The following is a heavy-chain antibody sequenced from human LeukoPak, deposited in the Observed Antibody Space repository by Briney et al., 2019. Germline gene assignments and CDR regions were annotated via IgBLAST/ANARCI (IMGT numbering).Heavy chain of an antibody. Sequence: PSETLSLTCTVSTYSISGGYYWGWVRQPPGKGLEWTGSIYHSGSTYYNPSLKSRVTISIDTSKNQFSLKLSSVTAADTAVYYCAGKFYYDSGGYFYVDYWGQGILVTVSS. CDR3: AGKFYYDSGGYFYVDY. D-gene: IGHD3-22*01. CDR1: TYSISGGYY. J-gene: IGHJ4*02. CDR2: IYHSGST. V-gene: IGHV4-38-2*02.